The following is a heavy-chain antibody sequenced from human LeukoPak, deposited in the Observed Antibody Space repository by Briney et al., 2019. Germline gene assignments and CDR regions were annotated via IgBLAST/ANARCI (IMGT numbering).Heavy chain of an antibody. CDR3: AKVRGTYSSGYFFDY. J-gene: IGHJ4*02. Sequence: AGGSLRLSCAASGFTFDNYAMHWVRQAPGKGLEWLSIISWNSGYIVYADSVKGGFTISRDNAKKSLDLQMNSLRAEDTAFYYCAKVRGTYSSGYFFDYWGQGTLVTVSS. CDR2: ISWNSGYI. CDR1: GFTFDNYA. D-gene: IGHD6-19*01. V-gene: IGHV3-9*01.